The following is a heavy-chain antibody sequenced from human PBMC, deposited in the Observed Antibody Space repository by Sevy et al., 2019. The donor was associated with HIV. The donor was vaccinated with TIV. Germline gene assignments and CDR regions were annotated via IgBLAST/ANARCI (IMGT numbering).Heavy chain of an antibody. J-gene: IGHJ6*02. CDR2: IYYSGST. CDR1: GGSISSYY. CDR3: ARLRGGDGYKYYYYGMDV. D-gene: IGHD5-12*01. Sequence: SETLSLTCTVSGGSISSYYWSWIRQPPGKGLEWIGYIYYSGSTNYNPSLKSRVTISVDTSKNQFSLKLSSVTAADTAVYCCARLRGGDGYKYYYYGMDVWGQGTTVTVSS. V-gene: IGHV4-59*13.